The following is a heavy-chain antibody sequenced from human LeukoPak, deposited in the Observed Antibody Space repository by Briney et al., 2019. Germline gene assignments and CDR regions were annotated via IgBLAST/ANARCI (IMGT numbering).Heavy chain of an antibody. CDR3: ARWGGGSSWYGYYYYGMDG. J-gene: IGHJ6*02. V-gene: IGHV1-8*01. CDR1: GYTFTSYD. Sequence: ASVKVSCKASGYTFTSYDINWVRQATGQGLEWMGWMNPNSGNTGYAQKFQGRVTMARNTSISTAYMELSSLRSEDTAVYYCARWGGGSSWYGYYYYGMDGWGQGTTVTVSS. D-gene: IGHD6-13*01. CDR2: MNPNSGNT.